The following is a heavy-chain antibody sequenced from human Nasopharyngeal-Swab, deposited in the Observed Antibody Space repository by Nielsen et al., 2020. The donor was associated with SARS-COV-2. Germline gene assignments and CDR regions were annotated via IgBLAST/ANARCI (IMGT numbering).Heavy chain of an antibody. J-gene: IGHJ6*02. Sequence: ASVKVSCKASGYTFTSYGISWVRQAPGQGLEWMGWISAYNGNTNYAQKLQGRVTMTTDTSTSTAYMELRSLRSDDTAVYYCARDVESDSSGYYYYYGMDVWGQGTTVTVPS. CDR2: ISAYNGNT. CDR3: ARDVESDSSGYYYYYGMDV. D-gene: IGHD3-22*01. V-gene: IGHV1-18*01. CDR1: GYTFTSYG.